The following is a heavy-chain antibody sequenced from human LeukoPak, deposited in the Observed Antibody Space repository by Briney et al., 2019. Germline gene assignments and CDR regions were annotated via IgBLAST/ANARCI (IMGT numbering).Heavy chain of an antibody. CDR2: IIPILGIA. Sequence: SVKVSCKASGGNFSSYAVSWVRQAPGQGLEWMGRIIPILGIANYAQKFQGRVTITAGKSTSSAYMELSSLRSEDTAVYYCARAGSSGWYGIDWGQDTLVTVSS. CDR1: GGNFSSYA. D-gene: IGHD6-19*01. CDR3: ARAGSSGWYGID. J-gene: IGHJ1*01. V-gene: IGHV1-69*04.